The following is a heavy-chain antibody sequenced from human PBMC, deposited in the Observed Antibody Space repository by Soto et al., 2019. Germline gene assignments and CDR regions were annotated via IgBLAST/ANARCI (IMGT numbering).Heavy chain of an antibody. Sequence: QVELVQSGAEVKKPGASVTVSCNFSGYIFTNFAINWVRQAPGQGREWMGWVSGYNGNTNYARKLQGRVTMTTDTSTSTAYIQLTSLRSDATAIYFCAIVRGVRGYHYVEPFDYWGQGTLVTVSS. D-gene: IGHD4-17*01. CDR1: GYIFTNFA. J-gene: IGHJ4*02. V-gene: IGHV1-18*04. CDR3: AIVRGVRGYHYVEPFDY. CDR2: VSGYNGNT.